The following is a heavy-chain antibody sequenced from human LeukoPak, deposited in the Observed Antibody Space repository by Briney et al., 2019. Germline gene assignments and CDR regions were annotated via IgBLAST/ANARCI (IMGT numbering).Heavy chain of an antibody. Sequence: GGSLRLSCAASGFTFSSHGMNWVRQAPGKGLEWVSGISPSGGITYYPDSVKGRFTISRDNAKNSLYLQMNSLRAEDTALYYCARSYDSSGYSPNAFDIWGQGTMVTVSS. CDR1: GFTFSSHG. CDR3: ARSYDSSGYSPNAFDI. V-gene: IGHV3-23*01. D-gene: IGHD3-22*01. CDR2: ISPSGGIT. J-gene: IGHJ3*02.